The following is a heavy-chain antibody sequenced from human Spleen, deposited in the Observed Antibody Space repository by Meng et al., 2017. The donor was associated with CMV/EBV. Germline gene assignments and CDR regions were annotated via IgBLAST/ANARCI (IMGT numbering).Heavy chain of an antibody. CDR1: RFAFSSYG. V-gene: IGHV3-30*02. CDR3: AKGGYGMDV. J-gene: IGHJ6*02. CDR2: IHFDGSIK. Sequence: GGSLRLSCAPSRFAFSSYGMHWVRQAPGKGLEWVAFIHFDGSIKYYADSVKGRFTISRDNSKNTLYLEMNSLRAEDTAVYYCAKGGYGMDVWGQGTTVTVSS.